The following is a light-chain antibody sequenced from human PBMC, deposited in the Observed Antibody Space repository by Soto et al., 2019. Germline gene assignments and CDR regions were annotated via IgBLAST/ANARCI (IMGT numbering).Light chain of an antibody. J-gene: IGKJ1*01. CDR2: KAS. CDR3: KRYDTYCP. V-gene: IGKV1-5*03. Sequence: DIQMTQSPSTLSASVGGRVTITCRASQNIFNWLAWYQQKPGKAPKLLIHKASTLASGVPSRFSGSGSGTEFTLTISNLQPDDFATYYFKRYDTYCPFAQGTKVEF. CDR1: QNIFNW.